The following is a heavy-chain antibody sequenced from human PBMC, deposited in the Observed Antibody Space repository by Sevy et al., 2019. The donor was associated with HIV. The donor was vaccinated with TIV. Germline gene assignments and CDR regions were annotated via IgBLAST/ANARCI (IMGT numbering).Heavy chain of an antibody. D-gene: IGHD2-2*01. CDR3: ARSPPVVVVPGAPSWFDP. V-gene: IGHV4-34*01. Sequence: SVTLSLTCAVHDGSFSGYYWNWIRQLPGKGLEWIGEINESGITYYNPSLKSRVTISVDTSKKQFSLKLNSVTAGDSAVYFCARSPPVVVVPGAPSWFDPWGQGTLVTVSS. CDR2: INESGIT. J-gene: IGHJ5*02. CDR1: DGSFSGYY.